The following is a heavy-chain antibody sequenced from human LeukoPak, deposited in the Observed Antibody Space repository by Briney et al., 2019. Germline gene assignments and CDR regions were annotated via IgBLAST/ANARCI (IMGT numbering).Heavy chain of an antibody. D-gene: IGHD1-26*01. V-gene: IGHV3-48*02. CDR3: ATSTGALGY. J-gene: IGHJ4*02. Sequence: GGSLRLSCVASGFTFGKYWMSWVRQAPGKGLEWVSYITGSSTTIYYADSVKGRFTVSRDNAKNSLYLQMNSLRDEDTAVYYCATSTGALGYWGQGTLVTVSS. CDR2: ITGSSTTI. CDR1: GFTFGKYW.